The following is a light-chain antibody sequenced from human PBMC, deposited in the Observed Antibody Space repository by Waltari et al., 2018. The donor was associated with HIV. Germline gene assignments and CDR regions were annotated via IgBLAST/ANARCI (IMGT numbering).Light chain of an antibody. CDR1: SSDVGGYNH. J-gene: IGLJ1*01. V-gene: IGLV2-14*01. CDR2: EVS. CDR3: SSYTSSSTLV. Sequence: QSALTQPASVSGSPGQSITISCTGTSSDVGGYNHVSWYQQHPGNAPKLMIYEVSNRPAGVSNRFSGSKSGNTASLTISGLQAEDEADYYCSSYTSSSTLVFGTGTKVTVL.